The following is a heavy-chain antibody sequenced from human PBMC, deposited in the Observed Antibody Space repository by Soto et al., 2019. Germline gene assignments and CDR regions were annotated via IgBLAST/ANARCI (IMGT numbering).Heavy chain of an antibody. CDR1: GFTFKIYA. J-gene: IGHJ6*02. CDR3: ARRLWFGDTSSHYYGMDA. V-gene: IGHV3-23*01. Sequence: RLLESGGGLVQPGGSLRLSCPASGFTFKIYAMSWVRQAPGKGLEWVSGITASASTTYSGDSAKGSFTIFRENSKNKLAQQLNRLRVEGTVEYYCARRLWFGDTSSHYYGMDAWGQGTTVTISS. D-gene: IGHD3-10*01. CDR2: ITASASTT.